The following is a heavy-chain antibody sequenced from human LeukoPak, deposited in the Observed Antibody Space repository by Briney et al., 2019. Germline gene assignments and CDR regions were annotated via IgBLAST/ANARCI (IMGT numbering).Heavy chain of an antibody. CDR1: GYTFTGYY. D-gene: IGHD2-15*01. CDR3: ARSKGALRYEYFRH. Sequence: ASVKVSCKASGYTFTGYYMHWVRQAPGQGLEWMGWINPNSGGTNYAQKFQGRVTMTRDTSISTAYMELSRLRSDDTAVYYCARSKGALRYEYFRHWGQGTLVTVSS. CDR2: INPNSGGT. J-gene: IGHJ1*01. V-gene: IGHV1-2*02.